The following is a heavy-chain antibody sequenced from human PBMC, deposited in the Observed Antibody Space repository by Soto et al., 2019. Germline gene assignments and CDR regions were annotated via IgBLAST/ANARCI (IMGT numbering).Heavy chain of an antibody. Sequence: QVQLVESGGGVVQPGRSLRLSCAASGFTFRTYGMHWVRQAPGKGLEWVAVISYDGSNKYYVDSVKGRFTSSRDNSKNSLYLQMNSLRAEDTAVYYCAKIGIPDYYDSSDYAYWGQGTLVTVSS. CDR2: ISYDGSNK. J-gene: IGHJ4*02. CDR1: GFTFRTYG. D-gene: IGHD3-22*01. V-gene: IGHV3-30*18. CDR3: AKIGIPDYYDSSDYAY.